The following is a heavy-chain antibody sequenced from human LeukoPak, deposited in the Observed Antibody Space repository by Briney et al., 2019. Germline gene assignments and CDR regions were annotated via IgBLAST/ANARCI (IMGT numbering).Heavy chain of an antibody. CDR3: ARDSVAAAGSWMYYFDY. J-gene: IGHJ4*02. D-gene: IGHD6-13*01. CDR1: GFTVSNKY. Sequence: GGSLRLSCAASGFTVSNKYMNWVRQAPGKGLEWVSYISSSSSTIYYADSVKGRFTISRDNAKNSLYLQMNSLRAEDTAVYYCARDSVAAAGSWMYYFDYWGQGTLVTVSS. V-gene: IGHV3-48*01. CDR2: ISSSSSTI.